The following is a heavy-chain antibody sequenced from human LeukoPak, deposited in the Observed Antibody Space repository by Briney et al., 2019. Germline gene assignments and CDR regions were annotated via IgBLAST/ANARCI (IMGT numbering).Heavy chain of an antibody. D-gene: IGHD3-22*01. Sequence: GGSLRLSCTASGFTFGDYAMSWVRQAPGKGLEWVANIKEDGSEKYYVDSVKGRFTISRDNAKNSLYLQMTSLRAEDTAVYYCARGGYYYRWGQGTLVTVSS. CDR1: GFTFGDYA. V-gene: IGHV3-7*05. CDR3: ARGGYYYR. J-gene: IGHJ5*02. CDR2: IKEDGSEK.